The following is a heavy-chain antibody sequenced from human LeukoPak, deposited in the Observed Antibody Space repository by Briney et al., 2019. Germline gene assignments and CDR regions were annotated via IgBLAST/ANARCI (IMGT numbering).Heavy chain of an antibody. CDR1: GASISNDY. CDR3: GRHAAFAPFDL. J-gene: IGHJ4*02. CDR2: AST. V-gene: IGHV4-39*01. Sequence: PSETLSLTCTISGASISNDYWGWIRQPPGKGLEWIASASTYYSSSLESRVTMSIDTSKNQFSLRLTPLTAADTAVYYCGRHAAFAPFDLWGQGSLVTVSS.